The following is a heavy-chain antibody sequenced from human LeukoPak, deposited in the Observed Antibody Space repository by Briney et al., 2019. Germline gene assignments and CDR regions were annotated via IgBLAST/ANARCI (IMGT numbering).Heavy chain of an antibody. CDR1: GYTFTGYY. CDR2: INPNSGGT. D-gene: IGHD6-19*01. Sequence: ASVKVSCKASGYTFTGYYMHWVRQAPGQGLEWMGWINPNSGGTNYAQKFQGRVTMTRDTSISTAYMELSRLRSDDTAVYYCARDFISRAVAGPEPAGLIRAYYYYMDVWGKGTTVTVSS. V-gene: IGHV1-2*02. CDR3: ARDFISRAVAGPEPAGLIRAYYYYMDV. J-gene: IGHJ6*03.